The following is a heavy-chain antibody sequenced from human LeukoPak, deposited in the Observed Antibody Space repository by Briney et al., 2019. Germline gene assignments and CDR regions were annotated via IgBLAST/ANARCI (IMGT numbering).Heavy chain of an antibody. J-gene: IGHJ3*02. CDR2: ISWNSGSI. D-gene: IGHD3-22*01. CDR1: GFTFDDYA. CDR3: AKDEEDDSSGYYYSGGAFDI. Sequence: GGSLRLSCAASGFTFDDYAMHWVRQAPGKGLEWVSGISWNSGSIGYADSVKGRFTISRDNAKNSLYLQMNSLRAEDTALYYCAKDEEDDSSGYYYSGGAFDIWGQGTMVTVSS. V-gene: IGHV3-9*01.